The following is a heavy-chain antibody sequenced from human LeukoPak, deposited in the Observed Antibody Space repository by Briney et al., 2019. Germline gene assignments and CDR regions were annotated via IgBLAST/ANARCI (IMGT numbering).Heavy chain of an antibody. D-gene: IGHD3-3*01. CDR1: GGSIRSYF. Sequence: SETLSLTCTVSGGSIRSYFWSWIRQPPGKGLEWIGYVSYSGSTKYNPSLKSRVTISVDTSKNQFSLKLNSVTAADTAVYYCARHLRPHRPATIFGVIINDAFDIWGQGTMVTVSS. V-gene: IGHV4-59*08. CDR2: VSYSGST. CDR3: ARHLRPHRPATIFGVIINDAFDI. J-gene: IGHJ3*02.